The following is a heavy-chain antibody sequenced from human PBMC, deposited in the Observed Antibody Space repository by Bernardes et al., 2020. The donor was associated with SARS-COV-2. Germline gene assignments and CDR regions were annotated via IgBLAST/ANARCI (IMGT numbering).Heavy chain of an antibody. CDR1: GFTFSSYA. CDR3: ARGVNPYCSSTSCYYYGMDV. Sequence: GGSLRLSCAASGFTFSSYAMSWVRQAPGKGLEWVSAISGSGGSTYYADSVKGRFTISRDNSKNTLYLQMNSLRAEDTAVYYCARGVNPYCSSTSCYYYGMDVWGQGTTVTVSS. V-gene: IGHV3-23*01. J-gene: IGHJ6*02. D-gene: IGHD2-2*01. CDR2: ISGSGGST.